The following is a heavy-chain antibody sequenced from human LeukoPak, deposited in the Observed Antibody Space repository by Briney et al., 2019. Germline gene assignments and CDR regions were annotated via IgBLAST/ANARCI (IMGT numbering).Heavy chain of an antibody. CDR1: GFSFGDYY. Sequence: PGGSLRLSCAASGFSFGDYYMTWIRQAPGKGLEWISNINNNSYTIYYADSVKGRFTISRDNAKRSLYLQMDRLRAEDTAVYYCARDRRSPHRAYDWGHLEIGGQGTLVAVS. CDR2: INNNSYTI. J-gene: IGHJ4*02. CDR3: ARDRRSPHRAYDWGHLEI. V-gene: IGHV3-11*01. D-gene: IGHD5-12*01.